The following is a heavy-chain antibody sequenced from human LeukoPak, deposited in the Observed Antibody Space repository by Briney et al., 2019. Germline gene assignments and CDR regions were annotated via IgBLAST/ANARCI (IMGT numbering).Heavy chain of an antibody. CDR2: INPNRGGT. V-gene: IGHV1-2*02. D-gene: IGHD3-22*01. CDR1: GYTFTVYY. J-gene: IGHJ4*02. CDR3: AREYYDSSAYNQEAIDY. Sequence: ASVWLSCKASGYTFTVYYMHWVRQAPGQGLEWLGWINPNRGGTNYAQKFQGRFTMTRDTSISTAYMELSRLRSDDTAVYYCAREYYDSSAYNQEAIDYWGQGTLVTVSS.